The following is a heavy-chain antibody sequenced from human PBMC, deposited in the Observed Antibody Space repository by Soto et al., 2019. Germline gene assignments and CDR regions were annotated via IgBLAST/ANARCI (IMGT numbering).Heavy chain of an antibody. CDR3: AKERRNYYDSSGYYFPPFHFDY. CDR2: ISYDGSNK. J-gene: IGHJ4*02. V-gene: IGHV3-30*18. CDR1: GFTFSSYG. Sequence: HPGGSLRLSCAASGFTFSSYGMHWVRQAPGKGLEWVAVISYDGSNKYYADSVKGRFTISRDNSKNTLYLQMNSLRAEDTAVYYCAKERRNYYDSSGYYFPPFHFDYWGQGTLVTVSS. D-gene: IGHD3-22*01.